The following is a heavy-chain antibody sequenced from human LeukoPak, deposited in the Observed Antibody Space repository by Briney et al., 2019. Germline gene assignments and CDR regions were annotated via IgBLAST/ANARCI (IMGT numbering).Heavy chain of an antibody. Sequence: PGGSLRLSCAASGFTSSDYYMSWIRQAPGKGLEWVSYISSSGSTIYYADSVKGRFTISRDNAKNSLYLQMNSLRAEDTAVYYCARVYDFWSGYYGYGMDVWGQGTTVTVSS. CDR3: ARVYDFWSGYYGYGMDV. V-gene: IGHV3-11*01. J-gene: IGHJ6*02. CDR1: GFTSSDYY. D-gene: IGHD3-3*01. CDR2: ISSSGSTI.